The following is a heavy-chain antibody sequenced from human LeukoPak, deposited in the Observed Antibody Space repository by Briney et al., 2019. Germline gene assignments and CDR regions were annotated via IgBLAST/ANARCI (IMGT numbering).Heavy chain of an antibody. CDR1: GYTFTGYY. J-gene: IGHJ4*02. Sequence: ASVKVSFKASGYTFTGYYMHWVRQAPGQGLEWMGWVNPNSGGTNYAQKFQGRVTMTRDTSISTAYMELSRLRSDDTAVYYCARDLYYDSSGYTYFDYWGQGTLVTVSS. CDR2: VNPNSGGT. D-gene: IGHD3-22*01. V-gene: IGHV1-2*02. CDR3: ARDLYYDSSGYTYFDY.